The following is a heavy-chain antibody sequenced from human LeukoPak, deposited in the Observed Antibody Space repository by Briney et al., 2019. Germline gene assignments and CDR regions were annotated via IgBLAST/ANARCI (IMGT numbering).Heavy chain of an antibody. J-gene: IGHJ6*03. CDR3: ARLARYSSSPISPLYYHYYMDV. D-gene: IGHD6-19*01. CDR2: INPSGDST. CDR1: GYTFTNYY. Sequence: GASVKVSCKASGYTFTNYYIHWVRQAPGQGLAWMGIINPSGDSTSYAQNFQGRVTMTIDMSTSTVYMELSSLTSDDTAMYYCARLARYSSSPISPLYYHYYMDVWGKGTTVTVSS. V-gene: IGHV1-46*01.